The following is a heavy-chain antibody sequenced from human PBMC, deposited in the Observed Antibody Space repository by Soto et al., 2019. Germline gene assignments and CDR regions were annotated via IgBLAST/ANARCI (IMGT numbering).Heavy chain of an antibody. V-gene: IGHV4-31*03. CDR1: GGSISSGGYY. CDR2: IYYSGST. Sequence: QVQLQESGPGLVKPSQTLSLTCTVSGGSISSGGYYWSWIRQHPGKGLEWIGYIYYSGSTYYNPSLKSRVTISVDTSKNQFSLKLSSVTAADTAVYYCARGYIVVVPAAIPDWFDPWGQGTLVTVSS. CDR3: ARGYIVVVPAAIPDWFDP. J-gene: IGHJ5*02. D-gene: IGHD2-2*01.